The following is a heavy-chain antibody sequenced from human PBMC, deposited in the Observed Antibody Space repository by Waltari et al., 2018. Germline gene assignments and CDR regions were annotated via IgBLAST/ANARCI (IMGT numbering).Heavy chain of an antibody. V-gene: IGHV1-46*01. J-gene: IGHJ4*02. CDR2: INPSGGST. Sequence: QVQLVQSGAEVRKPGASVKFSCRPSGYPFPSSFITWFGQAPGPGLEWMGRINPSGGSTSYGQKCQGRVTMTRDTSTSTVYMELSSLRAEDTAVYYCARGRPDFWSGYSQGYFDYWGQGTLVTVSS. CDR3: ARGRPDFWSGYSQGYFDY. CDR1: GYPFPSSF. D-gene: IGHD3-3*01.